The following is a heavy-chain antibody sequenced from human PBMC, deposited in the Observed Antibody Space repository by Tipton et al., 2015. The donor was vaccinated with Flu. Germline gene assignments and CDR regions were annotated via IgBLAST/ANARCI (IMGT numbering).Heavy chain of an antibody. CDR2: INPYSGST. Sequence: QVQLVQSGAEVKKPGASVKVSCKASGSPFTGYYLNWVRQAPGQGLEWGGRINPYSGSTNYAQNFQGRVTMTRDTSISTAYMELSRLKSGDAAVYYCARQGDQWLVLYFAYWGQGTLFTVSS. CDR3: ARQGDQWLVLYFAY. D-gene: IGHD6-19*01. CDR1: GSPFTGYY. J-gene: IGHJ4*02. V-gene: IGHV1-2*06.